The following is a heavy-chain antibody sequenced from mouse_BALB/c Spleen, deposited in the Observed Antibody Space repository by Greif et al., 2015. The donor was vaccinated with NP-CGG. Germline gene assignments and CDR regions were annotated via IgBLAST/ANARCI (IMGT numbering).Heavy chain of an antibody. CDR2: ILPGSGST. CDR3: ARNDVPIHYYAMDY. V-gene: IGHV1-9*01. J-gene: IGHJ4*01. CDR1: GYTFSSYW. D-gene: IGHD2-12*01. Sequence: QVQLQQSGAELMKPGASVKISCKATGYTFSSYWIEWVKQRPGHGLEWIGEILPGSGSTNYNEKFRGKATFTADTSSNTAYMQLSSLTSEDSAVYYCARNDVPIHYYAMDYWGQGTSVTVSS.